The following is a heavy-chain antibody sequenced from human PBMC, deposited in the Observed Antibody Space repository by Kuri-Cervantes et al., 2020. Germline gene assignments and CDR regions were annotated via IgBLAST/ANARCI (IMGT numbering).Heavy chain of an antibody. Sequence: GESLKISCAASGFTFSDYYMNWIRQAPGKGLECVSCIGSSGSAIYYADSVKGRFTISRDNAKNSLYLQMNSLRGEDTAMYYCAKMAAPGVGGLGSWGQGTLVTVSS. V-gene: IGHV3-11*01. CDR1: GFTFSDYY. D-gene: IGHD1-26*01. CDR2: IGSSGSAI. J-gene: IGHJ5*02. CDR3: AKMAAPGVGGLGS.